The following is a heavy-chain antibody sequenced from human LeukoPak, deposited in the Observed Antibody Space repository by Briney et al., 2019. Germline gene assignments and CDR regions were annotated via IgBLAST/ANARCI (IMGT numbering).Heavy chain of an antibody. D-gene: IGHD6-19*01. Sequence: GGSLRLSCTAPGFTFGDYAMSWFRQAPGQGLGWVGFIRSKVYGGTTEYAASVRGRFTVSRDDSKSIAYLQMNSLETEDTAVYHCTRVMAGKYYYMDVWGKGTTVTVSS. CDR3: TRVMAGKYYYMDV. V-gene: IGHV3-49*03. CDR2: IRSKVYGGTT. CDR1: GFTFGDYA. J-gene: IGHJ6*03.